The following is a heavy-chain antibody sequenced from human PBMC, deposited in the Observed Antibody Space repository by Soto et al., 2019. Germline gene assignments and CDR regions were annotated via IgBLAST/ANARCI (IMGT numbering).Heavy chain of an antibody. V-gene: IGHV3-74*01. CDR3: TPDRDAVVFDP. J-gene: IGHJ5*02. CDR1: GFTFSSYW. CDR2: INSDGSST. D-gene: IGHD3-22*01. Sequence: EVQLVESGGGLVQPGGSLRLSCAASGFTFSSYWMHWVRQAPGKGLVWVSRINSDGSSTSYADSVKGRFTISRDNAKNTLYLQMNSPKTEDTAVYYCTPDRDAVVFDPWGQGTLVTVSS.